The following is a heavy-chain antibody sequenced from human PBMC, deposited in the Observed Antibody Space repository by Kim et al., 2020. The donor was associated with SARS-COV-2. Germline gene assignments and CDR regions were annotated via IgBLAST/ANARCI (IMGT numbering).Heavy chain of an antibody. J-gene: IGHJ4*02. CDR2: INTNTGNP. Sequence: ASVKVSCKASGYTFTSYAMNRVRQAPGQGLEWMGWINTNTGNPTYAQGFTGRFVFSLDTSVSTAYLQISSLKAEDTAVYYCARDQKYTYYYDSSGYYTPYHFDYWGQGTLVTVSS. D-gene: IGHD3-22*01. V-gene: IGHV7-4-1*02. CDR1: GYTFTSYA. CDR3: ARDQKYTYYYDSSGYYTPYHFDY.